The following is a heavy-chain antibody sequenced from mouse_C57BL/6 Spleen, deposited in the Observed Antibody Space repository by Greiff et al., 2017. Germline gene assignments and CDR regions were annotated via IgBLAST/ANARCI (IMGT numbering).Heavy chain of an antibody. CDR3: AREEGRGQGAAY. CDR2: INPSNGGT. Sequence: QVQLQQPGTELVKPGASVKLSCKASGYTFTSYWMHWVKQRPGQGLEWIGIINPSNGGTNYNEKFKSKATLTVDKSSSTAYMQLSSLTSEDSAVYYCAREEGRGQGAAYWGQVTLVTVSA. CDR1: GYTFTSYW. D-gene: IGHD3-3*01. J-gene: IGHJ3*01. V-gene: IGHV1-53*01.